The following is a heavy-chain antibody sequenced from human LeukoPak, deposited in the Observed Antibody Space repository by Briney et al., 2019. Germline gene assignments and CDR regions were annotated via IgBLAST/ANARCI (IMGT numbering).Heavy chain of an antibody. D-gene: IGHD1-26*01. V-gene: IGHV3-48*03. CDR1: GSTFSNYE. CDR3: ARPYYVAANYYFDY. CDR2: ISGRGDVI. Sequence: GGSLRLSCAASGSTFSNYEMNWVRQAPGKGLEWVSYISGRGDVIYYADSVKGRFTISRDNAKNSLYLQTNSLRAEDTAVYYCARPYYVAANYYFDYWGQGTLVTVSS. J-gene: IGHJ4*02.